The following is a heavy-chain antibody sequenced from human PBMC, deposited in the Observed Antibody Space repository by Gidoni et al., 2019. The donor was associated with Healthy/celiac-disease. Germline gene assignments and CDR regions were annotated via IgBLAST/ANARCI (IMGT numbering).Heavy chain of an antibody. CDR2: ISYDGSNK. J-gene: IGHJ6*03. D-gene: IGHD6-6*01. V-gene: IGHV3-30*18. CDR1: GFTFSSYG. CDR3: AKDRQGYMDV. Sequence: QVQLVESGGGVVQPGRSLRLSCAASGFTFSSYGMHWVRQAPGKGLEWVAVISYDGSNKYYADSVKSRFTIARDNSKNTMYLKMNSLRAEDTAVYYCAKDRQGYMDVWGKGTTVTVSS.